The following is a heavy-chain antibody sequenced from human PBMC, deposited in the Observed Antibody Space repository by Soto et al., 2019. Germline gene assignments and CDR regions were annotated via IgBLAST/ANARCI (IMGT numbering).Heavy chain of an antibody. J-gene: IGHJ5*02. D-gene: IGHD3-9*01. Sequence: SETLSLTCGVNDGLFSGYSWTWIRQSPGKGLEWIGEINYRGGTTYNPSLKSRATIEIDTSKSQFTLTLRSVTAADTALYYYARSYYTILTCYYTWGQGTQVTVSS. CDR2: INYRGGT. CDR1: DGLFSGYS. V-gene: IGHV4-34*01. CDR3: ARSYYTILTCYYT.